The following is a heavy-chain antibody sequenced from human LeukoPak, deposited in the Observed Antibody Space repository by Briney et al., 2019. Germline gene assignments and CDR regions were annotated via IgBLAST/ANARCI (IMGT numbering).Heavy chain of an antibody. V-gene: IGHV4-59*08. CDR3: ARLDCISNTCYNY. CDR2: INYGGNS. J-gene: IGHJ4*02. Sequence: SETLSLTCNVSGDSLTSDYWSWIRQSPGKGLEWIGYINYGGNSDYNPSLNSRVTISVNRSKKKVSLKMRSMTAADTAVYYCARLDCISNTCYNYWAPGALVTVSS. CDR1: GDSLTSDY. D-gene: IGHD3-10*01.